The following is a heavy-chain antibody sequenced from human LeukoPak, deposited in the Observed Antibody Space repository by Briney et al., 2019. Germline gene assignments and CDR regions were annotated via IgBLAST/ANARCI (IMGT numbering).Heavy chain of an antibody. V-gene: IGHV3-23*01. D-gene: IGHD3-10*01. CDR3: ARSGKYYYGSGSYYARY. Sequence: GGSLRLSCAVSGFTFSDYAMTWVRQAPGKGLEWVSAISSSGGSTYYADSVKGRFTISRDNSRNTLYLQMNSLRAEDTAVYYCARSGKYYYGSGSYYARYWGQGTLVTVSS. CDR1: GFTFSDYA. J-gene: IGHJ4*02. CDR2: ISSSGGST.